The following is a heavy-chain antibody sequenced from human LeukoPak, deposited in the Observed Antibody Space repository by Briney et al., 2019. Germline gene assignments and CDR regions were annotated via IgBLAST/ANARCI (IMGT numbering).Heavy chain of an antibody. V-gene: IGHV3-23*01. CDR3: AKGGYYGSGSYFPFDY. J-gene: IGHJ4*02. CDR2: ISGSGGST. CDR1: GFTFSSYA. D-gene: IGHD3-10*01. Sequence: TGGSLRLSCAASGFTFSSYAMSWVRQAPGKGLEWVSAISGSGGSTYYADSVKGRFTISRDNSKNTLYLQMNSLRAEDTAVYYCAKGGYYGSGSYFPFDYWGQGTLVTVSS.